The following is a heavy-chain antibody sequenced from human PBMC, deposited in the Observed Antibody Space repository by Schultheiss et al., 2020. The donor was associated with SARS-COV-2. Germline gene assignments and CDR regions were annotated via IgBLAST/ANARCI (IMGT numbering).Heavy chain of an antibody. CDR2: IYTSGST. J-gene: IGHJ4*02. Sequence: ESLKISCAASGFTFSSYAMSWVRQAPGKGLEWIGRIYTSGSTNYNPSLKSRVTMSVDTSKNQFSLKLSSVTAADTAVYYCARHLVEYSSSSGPDYWGQGTLVTVSS. V-gene: IGHV4-4*07. D-gene: IGHD6-6*01. CDR1: GFTFSSYA. CDR3: ARHLVEYSSSSGPDY.